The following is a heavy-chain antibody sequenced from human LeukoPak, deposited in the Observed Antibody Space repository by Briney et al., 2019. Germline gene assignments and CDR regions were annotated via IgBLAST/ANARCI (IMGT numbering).Heavy chain of an antibody. D-gene: IGHD6-19*01. J-gene: IGHJ4*02. CDR3: ARGFGGWLYYFDY. CDR1: GGSFSGYY. CDR2: INHSGST. Sequence: PSEALSLTCAVYGGSFSGYYWSWIRQPPGKGLEWIGEINHSGSTNYNPSLKSRVTISVDTSKNQFSLKLSSVTAADTAVYYCARGFGGWLYYFDYWGQGTLVTVSS. V-gene: IGHV4-34*01.